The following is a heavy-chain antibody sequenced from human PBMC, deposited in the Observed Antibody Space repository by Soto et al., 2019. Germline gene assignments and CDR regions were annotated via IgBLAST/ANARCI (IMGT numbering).Heavy chain of an antibody. V-gene: IGHV1-69*06. J-gene: IGHJ6*02. CDR2: IIPIFGTP. D-gene: IGHD3-16*01. CDR3: AADLRLGELAYYGLDV. CDR1: GGTFSSYG. Sequence: QVQLVQSGAEVKKPGSSVMVSCKASGGTFSSYGISWVRQAPGQGLEWMGGIIPIFGTPNYAQKFQGRVTITADKSTSTASMELYSLRSEDTAVYYCAADLRLGELAYYGLDVWGQGTTVTVS.